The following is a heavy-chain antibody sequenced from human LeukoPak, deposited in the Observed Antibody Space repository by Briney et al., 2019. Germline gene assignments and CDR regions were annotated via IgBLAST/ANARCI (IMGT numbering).Heavy chain of an antibody. J-gene: IGHJ4*02. D-gene: IGHD3-16*02. CDR3: AKDLTPYVWGSYRPDY. CDR1: GIPLSNYG. CDR2: ISDTGGST. Sequence: GGSMRLSCAVSGIPLSNYGMSWVRQAPGKGLEWVAGISDTGGSTNYADSVRGRFTISRDNSKNTLYLQMNSLRAEDTAVYYCAKDLTPYVWGSYRPDYWGQGTLVTVSS. V-gene: IGHV3-23*01.